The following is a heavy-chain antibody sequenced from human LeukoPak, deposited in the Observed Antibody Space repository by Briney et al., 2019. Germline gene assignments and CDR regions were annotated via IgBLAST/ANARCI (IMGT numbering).Heavy chain of an antibody. J-gene: IGHJ5*02. CDR1: GGSISGYY. V-gene: IGHV4-59*01. CDR2: IYYSGST. CDR3: ARDVSQGWFDP. Sequence: PSETLSLTCTVSGGSISGYYWSWIRQPPGKGLEWIGYIYYSGSTNYNPSLKSRVTISVDTSKNQFSLKLSSVTAADTAVYYCARDVSQGWFDPWGQGTLVTVSS.